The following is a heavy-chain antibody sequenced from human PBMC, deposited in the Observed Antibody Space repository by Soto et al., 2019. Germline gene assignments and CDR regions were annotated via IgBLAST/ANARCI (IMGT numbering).Heavy chain of an antibody. CDR2: ISGYNGNT. J-gene: IGHJ6*02. CDR1: GYTFTTYG. CDR3: ARSGDLPYYYYGMDV. V-gene: IGHV1-18*03. D-gene: IGHD4-17*01. Sequence: QVHLVQSGAEVKKPGASLKVSCKASGYTFTTYGINWVRQAPGQWLEWMGWISGYNGNTKYAQKFQGRVTMTTDTSTNTAYMEVRSLRSDDMAVYYCARSGDLPYYYYGMDVWGQGTTVTVSS.